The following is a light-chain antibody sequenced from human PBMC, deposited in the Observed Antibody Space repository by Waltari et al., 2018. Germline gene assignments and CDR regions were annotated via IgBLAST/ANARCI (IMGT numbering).Light chain of an antibody. CDR2: DAS. Sequence: DIQMTQSPSTLSASVGDRVTITCRASQSISSWLAWYQQKPGKAPKLLIYDASSLERGVPSRVSGSGSGTEFTLTISSLQPDDFATYYCQQYNSYPLTFGGGTKVEIK. CDR1: QSISSW. J-gene: IGKJ4*01. CDR3: QQYNSYPLT. V-gene: IGKV1-5*01.